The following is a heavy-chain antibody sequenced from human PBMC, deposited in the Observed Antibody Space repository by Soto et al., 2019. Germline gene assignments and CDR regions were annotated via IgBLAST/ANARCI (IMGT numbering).Heavy chain of an antibody. J-gene: IGHJ6*02. CDR1: GGTFSSYA. Sequence: QVQLVQSGAEVKKPGSSVKVSCKASGGTFSSYAISWVRQAPGQGLEWMGGIIPIFGTANCAQKFQGRVTITADESTSTAYMELSSLRSEDTAVYYCARDRGYCSGGSCYPTNYYYYGMDVWGQGTTVTVSS. CDR3: ARDRGYCSGGSCYPTNYYYYGMDV. V-gene: IGHV1-69*01. D-gene: IGHD2-15*01. CDR2: IIPIFGTA.